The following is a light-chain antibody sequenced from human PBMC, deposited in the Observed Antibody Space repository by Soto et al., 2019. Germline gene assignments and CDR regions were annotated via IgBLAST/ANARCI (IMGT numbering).Light chain of an antibody. J-gene: IGKJ2*01. CDR3: QQYNYLPYP. CDR2: DAS. Sequence: DIQMTQSPSSLSASVGDRVTITCQASQDISNYLNWYQQKPGIAPNLLIHDASKLKTGVPSRFSGNGSGTDFTFTISILKPEDIATYHGQQYNYLPYPFGQGTKLEIK. V-gene: IGKV1-33*01. CDR1: QDISNY.